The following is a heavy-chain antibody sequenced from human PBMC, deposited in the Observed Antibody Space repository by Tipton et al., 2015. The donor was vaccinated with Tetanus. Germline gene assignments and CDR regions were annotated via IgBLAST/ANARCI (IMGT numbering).Heavy chain of an antibody. J-gene: IGHJ4*02. Sequence: SLRLSCAASGFTVSNSYMTWVRQAPGKGLEWVSSIFNYGGTYSADSVRGRFTISRDNSKNTLYLQMNSLRAEDSAVYYCARRQVEGGAHFDHWGQGTLVTVSS. D-gene: IGHD3-16*01. V-gene: IGHV3-53*01. CDR3: ARRQVEGGAHFDH. CDR1: GFTVSNSY. CDR2: IFNYGGT.